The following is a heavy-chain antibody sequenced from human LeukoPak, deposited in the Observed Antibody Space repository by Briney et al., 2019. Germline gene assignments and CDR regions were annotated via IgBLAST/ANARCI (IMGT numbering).Heavy chain of an antibody. J-gene: IGHJ4*02. CDR2: ISDSGGNT. D-gene: IGHD2-15*01. Sequence: GGSLRLSCAASGFTFSNYAVGWVRQAPGKGLEWVSTISDSGGNTYHADSVKGRFTISRDNSKSTVYLQMNSLRAEDTAVYYCAKGNTGSFYSASDYWGQGTLVTVSS. V-gene: IGHV3-23*01. CDR3: AKGNTGSFYSASDY. CDR1: GFTFSNYA.